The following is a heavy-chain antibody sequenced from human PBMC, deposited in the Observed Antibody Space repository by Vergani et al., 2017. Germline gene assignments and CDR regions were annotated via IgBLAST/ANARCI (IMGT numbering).Heavy chain of an antibody. D-gene: IGHD3-22*01. Sequence: VQLVESGGGLVKPGGSLRLSCAASGFTFSDYYMSWIRQAPGKGLEWVSYISSSGSTIYYADSVKGRFTISRDNAKNSLYLQMNSLRAEDTAVYYCARPSVAPPYYYDSSGYYPGAFDIWGQGTMVTVSS. CDR3: ARPSVAPPYYYDSSGYYPGAFDI. J-gene: IGHJ3*02. V-gene: IGHV3-11*01. CDR2: ISSSGSTI. CDR1: GFTFSDYY.